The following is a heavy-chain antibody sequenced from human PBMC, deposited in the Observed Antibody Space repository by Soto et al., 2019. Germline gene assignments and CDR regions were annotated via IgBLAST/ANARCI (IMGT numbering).Heavy chain of an antibody. CDR3: AIIHSRSFVCYI. CDR1: GLTFNYYD. J-gene: IGHJ3*02. D-gene: IGHD1-26*01. CDR2: ISSDGTNK. Sequence: WSLRLSCTASGLTFNYYDIHWVRQAPGKGLEWVAVISSDGTNKYYVESVKGRFAISRDNSKSTLYLLMNTLRTEDTALSYCAIIHSRSFVCYIWGQGTMVTVSS. V-gene: IGHV3-30*03.